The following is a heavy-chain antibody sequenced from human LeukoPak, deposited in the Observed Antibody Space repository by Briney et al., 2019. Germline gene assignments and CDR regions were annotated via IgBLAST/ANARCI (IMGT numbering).Heavy chain of an antibody. CDR3: AKSNDYGVPGATGRFDP. J-gene: IGHJ5*02. CDR2: ISYDGSNK. V-gene: IGHV3-30*18. Sequence: GGSLRLSCAASGFTFSSYGMHWVRQAPGKGLEWVAVISYDGSNKYYADSVKGRFTISRDNSKNTLYLQMNSLRAEDTAVYYCAKSNDYGVPGATGRFDPWGQGTLVTVSS. D-gene: IGHD4-17*01. CDR1: GFTFSSYG.